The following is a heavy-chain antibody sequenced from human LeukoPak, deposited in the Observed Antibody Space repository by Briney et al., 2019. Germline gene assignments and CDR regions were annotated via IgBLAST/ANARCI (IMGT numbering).Heavy chain of an antibody. J-gene: IGHJ6*04. CDR1: GYTFTNYA. CDR2: INTDSGNP. D-gene: IGHD5/OR15-5a*01. Sequence: ASVKVSCKASGYTFTNYAMNWVRQAPGQGLEWMGWINTDSGNPTYAQAFTGRFAFSLDTSVSTAYLQISSLRAEDTAFYYCARARQGLLMDVWEKGPTVTVSS. CDR3: ARARQGLLMDV. V-gene: IGHV7-4-1*02.